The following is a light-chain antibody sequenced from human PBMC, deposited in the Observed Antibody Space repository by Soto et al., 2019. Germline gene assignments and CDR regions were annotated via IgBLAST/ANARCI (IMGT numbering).Light chain of an antibody. Sequence: QSVLTQDASVSGSPGQSITISCTGTNSDVGGYNYVSWYQHHPGKAPKLMIYDVFTRPSGVSNRFSGSKSGNTASLTISALQAEDEADYYCTSWTSTSTYVFGSGTKVTVL. CDR2: DVF. CDR3: TSWTSTSTYV. CDR1: NSDVGGYNY. V-gene: IGLV2-14*03. J-gene: IGLJ1*01.